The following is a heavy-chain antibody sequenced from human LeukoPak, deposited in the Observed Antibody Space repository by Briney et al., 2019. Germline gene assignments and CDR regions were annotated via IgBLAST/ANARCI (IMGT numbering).Heavy chain of an antibody. V-gene: IGHV4-59*08. CDR1: GGSISNYY. CDR3: AKGTSSGWYYFDY. Sequence: SETLSLTCTVSGGSISNYYWTWIRQPPGKGLEWIGYIYYSGSTNYNPSLKSRVTISVDTSKNQFSLKLDSVTAADTAVYYCAKGTSSGWYYFDYWGQGTLVTVSS. CDR2: IYYSGST. D-gene: IGHD6-19*01. J-gene: IGHJ4*02.